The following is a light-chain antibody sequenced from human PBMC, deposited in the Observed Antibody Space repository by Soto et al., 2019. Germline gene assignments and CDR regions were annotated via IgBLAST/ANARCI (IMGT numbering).Light chain of an antibody. CDR1: SSDVGGYNY. CDR3: SSYTSITTLEVV. J-gene: IGLJ2*01. Sequence: QSVLTQPASVSGSPGQSITISCTGTSSDVGGYNYVSWYQQHPGKAPKLIIYEVTNRPSGVSNRFFGSRSANTASLTISGLQAEDEADYYCSSYTSITTLEVVVGGGTKVTVL. V-gene: IGLV2-14*01. CDR2: EVT.